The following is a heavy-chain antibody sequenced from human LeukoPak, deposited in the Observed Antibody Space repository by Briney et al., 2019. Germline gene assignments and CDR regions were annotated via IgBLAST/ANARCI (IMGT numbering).Heavy chain of an antibody. Sequence: GRSLRLSCATSGFSFSTYGMHWVRQAPGKGLEWVVVVYFDGSNKFYADSVKGRFTISRDNSKNTLYLQMNSLRAEDTAVYFCAKAGFDQLRQFDYWGQGTLVTVSS. D-gene: IGHD2-2*01. CDR1: GFSFSTYG. CDR2: VYFDGSNK. V-gene: IGHV3-33*06. CDR3: AKAGFDQLRQFDY. J-gene: IGHJ4*02.